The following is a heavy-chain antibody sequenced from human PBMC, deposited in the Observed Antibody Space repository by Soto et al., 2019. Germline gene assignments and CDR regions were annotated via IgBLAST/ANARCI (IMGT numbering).Heavy chain of an antibody. CDR1: GFTFSSYA. Sequence: EVQLLESGGGLVQPGGSLRLSCAASGFTFSSYAMSWVRQAPGKGLEWVSAISGSGGSTYYADSVKGRFTISRDKSKNTLYLQMNSLRAEDTAVYYCAKDVPRRNYYDSSGYPNYYFDYWGQGTLVTVSS. CDR2: ISGSGGST. J-gene: IGHJ4*02. CDR3: AKDVPRRNYYDSSGYPNYYFDY. D-gene: IGHD3-22*01. V-gene: IGHV3-23*01.